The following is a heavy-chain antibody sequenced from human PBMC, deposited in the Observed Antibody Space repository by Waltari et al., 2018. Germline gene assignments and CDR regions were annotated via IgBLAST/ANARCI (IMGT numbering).Heavy chain of an antibody. CDR1: GGSISSGSYY. V-gene: IGHV4-61*09. Sequence: QVQLQESGPGLVKPSQTLSLTCTVSGGSISSGSYYGSWIRQHAGKGLEWIGYIYTSGSTNYNPSLKIRVTISVDTSKNQFSLKLSSVTAADTAVYYCARVVGIVGAIDYWGQGTLVTVSS. CDR2: IYTSGST. J-gene: IGHJ4*02. CDR3: ARVVGIVGAIDY. D-gene: IGHD1-26*01.